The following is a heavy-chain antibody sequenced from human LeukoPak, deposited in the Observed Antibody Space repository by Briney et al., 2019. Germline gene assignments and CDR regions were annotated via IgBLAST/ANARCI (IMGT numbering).Heavy chain of an antibody. CDR1: GYTFTGYY. D-gene: IGHD3-10*01. CDR3: ARSDPAGSGSSYGRQFDY. CDR2: INTNTGNP. Sequence: AASVKVSCKASGYTFTGYYMHWVRQAPGQGLEWMGWINTNTGNPTYAQGFTGRFVFSLDTSVSTAYLQISSLKAEDTAVYYCARSDPAGSGSSYGRQFDYWGQGTLVTVSS. J-gene: IGHJ4*02. V-gene: IGHV7-4-1*02.